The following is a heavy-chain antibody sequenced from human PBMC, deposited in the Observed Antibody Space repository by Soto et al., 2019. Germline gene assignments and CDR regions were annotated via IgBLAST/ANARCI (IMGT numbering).Heavy chain of an antibody. J-gene: IGHJ6*02. Sequence: QVQLVQSGVEVKNPGASVRVSCKASGYPFTSYGISWVRQAPGQGLEWMGWISIYNGNTNYAREFQGRVTMTTDTSTITAYMELRSLRSDDTAVYYCARAFLSVVPYYYYGLDVWGQGTTVIVSS. CDR1: GYPFTSYG. CDR2: ISIYNGNT. CDR3: ARAFLSVVPYYYYGLDV. V-gene: IGHV1-18*01. D-gene: IGHD2-15*01.